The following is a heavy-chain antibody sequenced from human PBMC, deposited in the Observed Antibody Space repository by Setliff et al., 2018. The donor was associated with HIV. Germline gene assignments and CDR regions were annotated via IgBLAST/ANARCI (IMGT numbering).Heavy chain of an antibody. CDR1: RGSISRYY. CDR2: IYYSGNT. V-gene: IGHV4-59*08. J-gene: IGHJ3*02. CDR3: ARSPVPSGYYYGRHAFDI. D-gene: IGHD3-22*01. Sequence: PSETLSLTCTVSRGSISRYYWSWIRQPPGKGLEWIGYIYYSGNTNYNPSFKSRVTISVDTSKNQFSLRVNSVTAADTAVYYCARSPVPSGYYYGRHAFDIWGQGTKVTVSS.